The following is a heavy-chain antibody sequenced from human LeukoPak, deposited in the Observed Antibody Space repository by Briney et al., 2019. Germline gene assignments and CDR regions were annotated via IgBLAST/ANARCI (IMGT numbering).Heavy chain of an antibody. CDR1: GFTFSSYA. D-gene: IGHD3-22*01. CDR2: ISSSSSYI. Sequence: PGGSLRLSCAASGFTFSSYAMSWVRQAPGKGLEWVSSISSSSSYIYYADSVKGRFTISRDNSKNTLYLQMNSLRAEDTAVYYCARGRFNYDSTGYSSFYYWGQGTLVTVSS. CDR3: ARGRFNYDSTGYSSFYY. V-gene: IGHV3-21*01. J-gene: IGHJ4*02.